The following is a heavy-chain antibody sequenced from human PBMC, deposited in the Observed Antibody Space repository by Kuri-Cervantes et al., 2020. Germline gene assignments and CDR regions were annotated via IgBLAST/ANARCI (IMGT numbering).Heavy chain of an antibody. CDR2: INHSGST. V-gene: IGHV4-34*01. CDR1: GGSFSGYY. CDR3: ARGRAGVVVPAAHSPNLNWFDP. D-gene: IGHD2-2*01. J-gene: IGHJ5*02. Sequence: SETLSLTCAVYGGSFSGYYWSWIRQPPGKGLEWIGEINHSGSTNYNPSLKSRVTISVDTSKNQFSLKLSSVTAADTAVYYCARGRAGVVVPAAHSPNLNWFDPWGQGTLVTVSS.